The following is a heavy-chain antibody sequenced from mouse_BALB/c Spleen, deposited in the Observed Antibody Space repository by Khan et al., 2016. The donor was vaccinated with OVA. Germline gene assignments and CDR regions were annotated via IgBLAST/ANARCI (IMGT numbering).Heavy chain of an antibody. V-gene: IGHV1-9*01. Sequence: QVRLQQSGAELMKPGASVKISCKASGYTFSSYWIEWVKQRPGHGLEWIGEILPGSGSTRYNEKLKGKATFTADTSSNTAYMQLSSLTSEDSVVYCCARAIRPDWYFDVWGAGTPVTVSS. D-gene: IGHD2-12*01. CDR2: ILPGSGST. CDR3: ARAIRPDWYFDV. J-gene: IGHJ1*01. CDR1: GYTFSSYW.